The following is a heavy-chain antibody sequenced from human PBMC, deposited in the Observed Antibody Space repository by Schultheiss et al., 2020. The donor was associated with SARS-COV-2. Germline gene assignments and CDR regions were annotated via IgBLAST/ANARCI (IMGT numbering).Heavy chain of an antibody. J-gene: IGHJ4*02. CDR2: IYYSGST. D-gene: IGHD3-16*01. V-gene: IGHV4-28*01. Sequence: SETLSLTCAVSGYPISSGYYWGWIRQPPGKGLEWIGYIYYSGSTYYNPSLESRVTMSVDTSKNQFSLKLTSVTAADTAVYFCASYVAGAGGKGSWGQGTLVTVSS. CDR3: ASYVAGAGGKGS. CDR1: GYPISSGYY.